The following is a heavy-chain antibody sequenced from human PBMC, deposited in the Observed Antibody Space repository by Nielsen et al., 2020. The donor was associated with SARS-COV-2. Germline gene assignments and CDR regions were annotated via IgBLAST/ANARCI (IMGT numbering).Heavy chain of an antibody. CDR2: IYSGGST. V-gene: IGHV3-53*01. Sequence: GESLKISCAASGFTVSSNYMSWVRQAPGKGLEWVSVIYSGGSTYYADSVKGRFTISRHNSKNTLYLQMNSLRAEDTAMYYCARDLESAFDIWGQGTMATVSS. CDR3: ARDLESAFDI. CDR1: GFTVSSNY. J-gene: IGHJ3*02. D-gene: IGHD3-3*01.